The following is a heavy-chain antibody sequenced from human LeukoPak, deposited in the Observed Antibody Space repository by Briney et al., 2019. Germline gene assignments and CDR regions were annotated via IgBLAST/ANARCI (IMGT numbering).Heavy chain of an antibody. CDR3: ARSGFTVVPIANYHDGMDV. CDR1: GYMFTRNG. D-gene: IGHD2-2*01. V-gene: IGHV1-18*01. CDR2: ISGNSGNT. J-gene: IGHJ6*02. Sequence: ASVKVSCKASGYMFTRNGISWVRQAPGQGLEWMGWISGNSGNTKYADKFQGRVTMTTDTSSETVYMELRSLRSDDTAAYYCARSGFTVVPIANYHDGMDVWGHGTTVTVSS.